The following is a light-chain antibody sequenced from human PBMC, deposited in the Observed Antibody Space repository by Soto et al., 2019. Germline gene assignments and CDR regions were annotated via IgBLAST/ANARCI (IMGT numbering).Light chain of an antibody. CDR2: AAS. CDR1: QTIIRY. J-gene: IGKJ3*01. CDR3: QQSYSTLFS. V-gene: IGKV1-39*01. Sequence: DIQMTQSPSSLSASVGDRVTITCRASQTIIRYLNWYQQKPGRAPNLLIYAASNLQSGVPSRFSGRASGTEFTLTISCLQPEDFATYYCQQSYSTLFSFGPVTKVEIK.